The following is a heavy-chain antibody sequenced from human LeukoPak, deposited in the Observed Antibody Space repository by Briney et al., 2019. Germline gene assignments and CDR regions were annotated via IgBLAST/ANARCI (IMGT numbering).Heavy chain of an antibody. CDR1: GFTFSNYW. J-gene: IGHJ6*02. Sequence: GGSLRLSCAASGFTFSNYWMHWVRQAPGEGLVWVSRINSDGSSTSYADSVKGRFAISRDNAKNTLYLQMNSLRAEDTAVYYCARGGREADYYYYYYGMDVWGQGTTVTVSS. CDR3: ARGGREADYYYYYYGMDV. V-gene: IGHV3-74*01. D-gene: IGHD1-26*01. CDR2: INSDGSST.